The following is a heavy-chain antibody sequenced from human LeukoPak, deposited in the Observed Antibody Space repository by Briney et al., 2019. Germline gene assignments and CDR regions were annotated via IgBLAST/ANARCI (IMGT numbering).Heavy chain of an antibody. V-gene: IGHV3-13*04. CDR2: IGTTGDT. CDR1: GFTFSSSD. Sequence: PGGSLRLSCAASGFTFSSSDMYWVRQATGKGLEWVSAIGTTGDTYYPGSVKGRFTISSENAKNSLYLQMNSLRAGDTAVYYCARSRSYGYYGMDVWGQGTTVTVSS. J-gene: IGHJ6*02. D-gene: IGHD5-18*01. CDR3: ARSRSYGYYGMDV.